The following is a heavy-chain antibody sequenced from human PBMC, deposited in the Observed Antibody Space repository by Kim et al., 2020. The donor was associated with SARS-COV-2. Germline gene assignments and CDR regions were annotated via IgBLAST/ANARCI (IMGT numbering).Heavy chain of an antibody. Sequence: SETLSLICTVSAGSLSGNGYHWGLGWIRKPPGKGRERHGNVYSGESTSYSPPLTSRVTLSTNPFYLQFSLGPGAVTAVDTAVKYCACIDFSYYYMDVSG. CDR1: AGSLSGNGYH. CDR2: VYSGEST. J-gene: IGHJ6*03. CDR3: ACIDFSYYYMDV. V-gene: IGHV4-39*01. D-gene: IGHD3-3*02.